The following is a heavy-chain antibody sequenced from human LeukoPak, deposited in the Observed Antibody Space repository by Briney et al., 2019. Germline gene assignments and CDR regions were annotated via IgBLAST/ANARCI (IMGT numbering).Heavy chain of an antibody. CDR3: ARDYGVI. D-gene: IGHD4-17*01. CDR2: ISYDGSNK. V-gene: IGHV3-30*04. Sequence: GRSLRLSCAASGFTFSSYAMHWVRQAPGKGLEWVAVISYDGSNKYYADSVKGRFTISRDNSKNTLHLQMNSLRAEDTAVYYCARDYGVIWGQGTMVTVSS. CDR1: GFTFSSYA. J-gene: IGHJ3*02.